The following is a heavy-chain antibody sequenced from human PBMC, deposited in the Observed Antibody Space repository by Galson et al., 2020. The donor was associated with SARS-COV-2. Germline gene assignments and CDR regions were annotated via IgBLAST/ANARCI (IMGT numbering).Heavy chain of an antibody. D-gene: IGHD3-10*01. Sequence: SLKISCAASGLTFRTYAMHWVRQAPGKGLEWVAVISPAGSDKYYADSVKGRFTISRDNSKNTLYLQMDSLRAEDTAVYHCVRDGLWFGESHFDYWGQGTLVTVSS. CDR2: ISPAGSDK. J-gene: IGHJ4*02. CDR1: GLTFRTYA. V-gene: IGHV3-30*04. CDR3: VRDGLWFGESHFDY.